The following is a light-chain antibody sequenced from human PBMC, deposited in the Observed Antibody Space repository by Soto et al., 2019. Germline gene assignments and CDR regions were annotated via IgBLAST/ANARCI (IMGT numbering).Light chain of an antibody. CDR2: DAS. CDR1: QSVSRG. CDR3: QHCSSWPFT. Sequence: EIELTQSPATLSLSPGERATLSCRAGQSVSRGLAWYQHKPGKAPRLLIYDASNRANGIPARFSGSGSGTDFTLTISSLEPEDFATYYCQHCSSWPFTFGGGTKLEFK. V-gene: IGKV3-11*01. J-gene: IGKJ4*01.